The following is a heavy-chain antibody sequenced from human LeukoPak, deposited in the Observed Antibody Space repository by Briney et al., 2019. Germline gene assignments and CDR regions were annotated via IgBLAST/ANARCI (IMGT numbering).Heavy chain of an antibody. CDR2: IYYSGST. CDR1: GGSISSYY. V-gene: IGHV4-59*01. D-gene: IGHD6-13*01. J-gene: IGHJ4*02. CDR3: ARVGFSFGSWSNYFDY. Sequence: SETLSLTCTVPGGSISSYYWSWIRQPPGKGLEWIGYIYYSGSTNYNPSLKSRVTISVDTSKNQFSLKLSSVTAADTAAYYCARVGFSFGSWSNYFDYWGQGTLVTVSS.